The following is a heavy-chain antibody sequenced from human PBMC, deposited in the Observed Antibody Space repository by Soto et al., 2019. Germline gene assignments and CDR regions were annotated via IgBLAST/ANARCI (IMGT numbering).Heavy chain of an antibody. CDR3: ARDRVGPAAIFGDNFYYYGMDV. CDR1: GGSISSGGYY. D-gene: IGHD2-2*01. V-gene: IGHV4-31*03. CDR2: IYYSGSN. J-gene: IGHJ6*02. Sequence: QVHLQESGPGLVKPSQTLSLTCTVSGGSISSGGYYWSWIRQHPGKGLEWIGYIYYSGSNYYNPSLKNGVTVSVDTSKNRYYLKLSSVTDADTAVYYCARDRVGPAAIFGDNFYYYGMDVWGQGTTVTVSS.